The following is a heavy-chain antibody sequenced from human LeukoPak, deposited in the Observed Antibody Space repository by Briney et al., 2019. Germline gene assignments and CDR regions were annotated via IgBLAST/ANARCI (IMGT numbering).Heavy chain of an antibody. CDR3: ARDGVSYYGSGSYYNI. Sequence: ASVKVSCKASGYTFTSYYMHWVRQPPGQGLEWMGIINPSGGSTSYAQKFQGRVTMTRDMSTSTVYMELGSLRSEDTAVYYCARDGVSYYGSGSYYNIWGQGTLVTVSS. CDR1: GYTFTSYY. CDR2: INPSGGST. D-gene: IGHD3-10*01. V-gene: IGHV1-46*01. J-gene: IGHJ4*02.